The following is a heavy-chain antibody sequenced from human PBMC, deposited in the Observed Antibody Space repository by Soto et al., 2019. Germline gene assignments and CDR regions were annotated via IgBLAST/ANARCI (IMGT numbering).Heavy chain of an antibody. V-gene: IGHV2-5*02. CDR1: GFSLNSDGVG. CDR3: AHRQTTTKILTTYPDWFDP. J-gene: IGHJ5*02. CDR2: IYWDDDK. Sequence: QITLKESGPTLVKSTQTLSLTCTFSGFSLNSDGVGVGWIRQAPGKSLEWLALIYWDDDKRYSPSLKSRITITKDTSKNQVALIMTNMDLVDTATYYCAHRQTTTKILTTYPDWFDPWGPGIAVTV. D-gene: IGHD3-9*01.